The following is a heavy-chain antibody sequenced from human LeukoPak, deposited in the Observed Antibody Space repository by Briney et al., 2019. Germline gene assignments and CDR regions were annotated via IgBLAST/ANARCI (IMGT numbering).Heavy chain of an antibody. CDR1: GFTFSTYS. J-gene: IGHJ6*02. D-gene: IGHD5-24*01. Sequence: GGSLRLSCVASGFTFSTYSMNWVRQAPGKGLEWISYITGGSTTIYYADSVKGRFTISRDNAKNSLFLQMNSLRDDDTAVYYCARDQFSMDVWGQGTMVTVS. CDR3: ARDQFSMDV. CDR2: ITGGSTTI. V-gene: IGHV3-48*02.